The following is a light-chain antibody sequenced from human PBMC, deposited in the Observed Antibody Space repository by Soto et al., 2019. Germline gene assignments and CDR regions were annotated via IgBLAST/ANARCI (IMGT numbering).Light chain of an antibody. CDR3: MQSTQLPPT. J-gene: IGKJ5*01. Sequence: DVVMTQTPLSLSVAPRQPASISCKSSQSLLHITGETFLFWYLQKPGQSPQLLIYEVSTRVSGVPDRFSGSGSGTDFTLEISRVETDDVGIYYCMQSTQLPPTFGQGRLLEI. V-gene: IGKV2D-29*02. CDR1: QSLLHITGETF. CDR2: EVS.